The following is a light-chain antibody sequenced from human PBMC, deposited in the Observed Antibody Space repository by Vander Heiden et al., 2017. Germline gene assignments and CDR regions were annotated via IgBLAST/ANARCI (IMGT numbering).Light chain of an antibody. J-gene: IGKJ2*01. V-gene: IGKV3-20*01. Sequence: EIVLTQSPGTLSLSPGERATLSCRASQSVSSSYLAWYQQKPGQAPRPLLYGAAGRATGTPDRFSGSASGTDFTLTISRLEPEDFAVYYCQQYGSSPPYTFGQGTKLEIK. CDR1: QSVSSSY. CDR3: QQYGSSPPYT. CDR2: GAA.